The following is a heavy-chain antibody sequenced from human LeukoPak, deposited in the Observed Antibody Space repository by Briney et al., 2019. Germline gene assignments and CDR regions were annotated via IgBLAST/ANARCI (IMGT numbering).Heavy chain of an antibody. V-gene: IGHV4-31*03. CDR3: ALGGYVLGRYAFDI. Sequence: SETLSLTCTVSGGSISSGGYYSSWIRQHPGKGLEWIGYIYYSGSTYYNPSLKSRLTISVDTSKTPFSLKLSSVTAADTAVYYCALGGYVLGRYAFDIWGQGTMVTVSS. CDR1: GGSISSGGYY. D-gene: IGHD3-16*01. J-gene: IGHJ3*02. CDR2: IYYSGST.